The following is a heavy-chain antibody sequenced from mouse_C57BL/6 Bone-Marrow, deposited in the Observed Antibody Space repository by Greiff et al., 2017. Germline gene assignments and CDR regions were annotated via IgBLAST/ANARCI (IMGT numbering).Heavy chain of an antibody. V-gene: IGHV1-7*01. CDR3: ARKDGSLPWFAY. Sequence: QVQLQQSGAELAKPGASVKLSCKASGYTFTSYWMHWVKQRPGQGLEWIGYINPSSGYTKYNQKFKDKATLTADKSSITAYMQLISLTYEDAAVYYWARKDGSLPWFAYWGQGTLVTVSA. J-gene: IGHJ3*01. CDR1: GYTFTSYW. CDR2: INPSSGYT. D-gene: IGHD1-1*01.